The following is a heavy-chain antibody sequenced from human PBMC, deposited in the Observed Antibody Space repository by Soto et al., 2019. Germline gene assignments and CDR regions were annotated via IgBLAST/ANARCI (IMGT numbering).Heavy chain of an antibody. Sequence: QVQLMQSGAEVKKPGASVKVSCKASRNTFTGYGISWVRQAPGQGLEWMGWISAYNGNTNYAQKLQGRVTMTTDSSMSTAYMELRSLRSDDTAVYYCERAGGGGAAFNWFDHWGQGTLVTVSS. CDR2: ISAYNGNT. CDR3: ERAGGGGAAFNWFDH. CDR1: RNTFTGYG. V-gene: IGHV1-18*04. J-gene: IGHJ5*02. D-gene: IGHD3-16*01.